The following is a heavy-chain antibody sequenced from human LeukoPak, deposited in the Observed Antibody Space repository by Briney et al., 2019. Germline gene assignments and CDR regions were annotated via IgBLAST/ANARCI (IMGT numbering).Heavy chain of an antibody. D-gene: IGHD4-23*01. CDR1: GGTFSSYA. J-gene: IGHJ5*02. Sequence: SVKVSCKASGGTFSSYAISWVRQAPGQGLGWMGGIIPIFGTANYAQKFQGRVTITADESTSTAYMELSSLRSEDTAVYYCARDFTMVVTLFDPWGQGTLVTVSS. CDR3: ARDFTMVVTLFDP. V-gene: IGHV1-69*13. CDR2: IIPIFGTA.